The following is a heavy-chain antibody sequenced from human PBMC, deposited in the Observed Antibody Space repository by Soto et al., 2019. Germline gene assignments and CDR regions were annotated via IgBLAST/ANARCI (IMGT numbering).Heavy chain of an antibody. Sequence: ASVKVSCKASGYTFTSYGISWVRQAPGRGLEWMGWISAYNGNTNYAQKLQGRVTMTTDTSTSTAYMELRSLRSDDTAVYYCARGNHYDFWSGYYVYFDYWGQGTLVTVSS. V-gene: IGHV1-18*04. J-gene: IGHJ4*02. D-gene: IGHD3-3*01. CDR1: GYTFTSYG. CDR3: ARGNHYDFWSGYYVYFDY. CDR2: ISAYNGNT.